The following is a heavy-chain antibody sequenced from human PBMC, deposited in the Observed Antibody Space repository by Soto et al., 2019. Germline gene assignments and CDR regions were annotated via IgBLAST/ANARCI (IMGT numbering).Heavy chain of an antibody. Sequence: QVQLVQSGAEVSKPGASVKVSCEASGYTFTSYDIYWVRQATGQVLEWMGWMNPSTGNSGYAQKFQGRVTMTSDTSISTAHMELSSLRSEDTAVYYCARRAETNGWNGFGADKYYFDFRGQGTLVTVSS. J-gene: IGHJ4*02. V-gene: IGHV1-8*01. CDR1: GYTFTSYD. CDR3: ARRAETNGWNGFGADKYYFDF. D-gene: IGHD1-1*01. CDR2: MNPSTGNS.